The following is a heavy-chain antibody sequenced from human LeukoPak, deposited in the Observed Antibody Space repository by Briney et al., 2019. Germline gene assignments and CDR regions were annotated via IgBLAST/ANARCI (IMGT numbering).Heavy chain of an antibody. D-gene: IGHD2-15*01. CDR2: IVPILGIA. Sequence: ASVRVSCAASVGTFSSYTISWVRQAPGQGLEWVGRIVPILGIANYAQTFQGGVTITADKATSTAYMGLSSLRPEDTASYYCTREPHGGIRYCSGGSCQSYYYYGMDVWGQGTTVTVSS. CDR1: VGTFSSYT. J-gene: IGHJ6*02. V-gene: IGHV1-69*04. CDR3: TREPHGGIRYCSGGSCQSYYYYGMDV.